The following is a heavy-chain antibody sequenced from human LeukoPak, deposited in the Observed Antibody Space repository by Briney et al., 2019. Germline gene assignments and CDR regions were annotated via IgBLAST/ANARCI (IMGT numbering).Heavy chain of an antibody. J-gene: IGHJ5*02. CDR1: GFTFSSYA. Sequence: GGSLRLSCAASGFTFSSYAMSWVRQAPGKGLEWVSAISGSGGSTYYADSVKGRFTISRDNSKNTLYLQMNSLRAEDTAVYYCAKDPLGSYYRNWFDPWGQGTLVTVSS. V-gene: IGHV3-23*01. D-gene: IGHD3-10*01. CDR2: ISGSGGST. CDR3: AKDPLGSYYRNWFDP.